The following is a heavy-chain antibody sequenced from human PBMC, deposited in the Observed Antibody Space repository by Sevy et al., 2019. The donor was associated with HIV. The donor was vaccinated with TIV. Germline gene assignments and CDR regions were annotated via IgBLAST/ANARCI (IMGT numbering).Heavy chain of an antibody. J-gene: IGHJ3*02. CDR3: ARGHYYDSSGYQTNAFDI. D-gene: IGHD3-22*01. CDR1: GFTVSSNY. V-gene: IGHV3-53*01. Sequence: GGSLRLSCAASGFTVSSNYMSWVRQAPGKGLEWVSVIYSGGSTYYADSVKGRFTISRDNSKNTRYLQMNSLRAEDTAVYYCARGHYYDSSGYQTNAFDIWGQGTMVTVSS. CDR2: IYSGGST.